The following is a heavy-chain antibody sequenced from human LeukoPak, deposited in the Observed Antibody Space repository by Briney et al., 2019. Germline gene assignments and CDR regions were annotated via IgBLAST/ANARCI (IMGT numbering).Heavy chain of an antibody. V-gene: IGHV3-30*18. CDR2: ISYDGSNK. J-gene: IGHJ4*02. D-gene: IGHD4-17*01. Sequence: GGSLRLSCAASGFSFSSYGMHWVRQAPGKGLEWVAVISYDGSNKYYADSVKGRFTISRDNSKNTLYLQMNTVRAEDTAVYYCAKDFGATVTLGAFDYWGQGTLVTVSS. CDR3: AKDFGATVTLGAFDY. CDR1: GFSFSSYG.